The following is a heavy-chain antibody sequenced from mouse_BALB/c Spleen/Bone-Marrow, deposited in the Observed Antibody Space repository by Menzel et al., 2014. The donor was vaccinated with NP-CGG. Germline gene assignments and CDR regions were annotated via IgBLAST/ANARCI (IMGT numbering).Heavy chain of an antibody. Sequence: EVMLVESGAELVKPGASVKLSCSASGFNIKDTYMYWVKQRPEQGLEWIGRIDPANGNTKYDPKFQDKATITADTSSNTVDLQLSSLTFEDTAVYYCARQEFAIYWYFDVWGAGTTVTVSS. CDR2: IDPANGNT. J-gene: IGHJ1*01. CDR1: GFNIKDTY. CDR3: ARQEFAIYWYFDV. D-gene: IGHD1-3*01. V-gene: IGHV14-3*02.